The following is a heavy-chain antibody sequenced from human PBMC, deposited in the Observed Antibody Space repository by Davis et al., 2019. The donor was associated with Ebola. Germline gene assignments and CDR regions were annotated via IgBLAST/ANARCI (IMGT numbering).Heavy chain of an antibody. CDR2: ISHTGTT. CDR3: ARRRGTYPDWFLDL. CDR1: GGPISAAL. J-gene: IGHJ2*01. V-gene: IGHV4-59*08. Sequence: PSETLSLTCNVSGGPISAALWSWVRQSPGQGLEWMGYISHTGTTNYNPSFKGRPEMSADTSKNQLSVQLASLTAADTAVYYCARRRGTYPDWFLDLWGRGIRVTVS.